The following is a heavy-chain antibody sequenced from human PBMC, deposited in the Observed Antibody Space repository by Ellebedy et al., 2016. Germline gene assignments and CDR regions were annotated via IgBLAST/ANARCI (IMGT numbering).Heavy chain of an antibody. CDR2: IYYNGNT. CDR1: GGSINNYI. V-gene: IGHV4-59*01. CDR3: ARVFGYSYVQFDY. D-gene: IGHD5-18*01. J-gene: IGHJ4*02. Sequence: SETLSLTCTVSGGSINNYIWSWIRQAPGKGLEWIGYIYYNGNTKSNPSLKGRVTLSVDTSKNQFSLNLTSATAADTALYYCARVFGYSYVQFDYWGQGALVTVSS.